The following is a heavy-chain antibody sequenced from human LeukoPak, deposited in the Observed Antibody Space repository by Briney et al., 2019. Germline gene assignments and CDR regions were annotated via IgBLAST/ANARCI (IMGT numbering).Heavy chain of an antibody. CDR3: ARGVTMIVVDAFDI. J-gene: IGHJ3*02. Sequence: SVKVSCKASACTFSSYANGWVRQAPGQGQGWMGRIIPIFGTANYGYKFQGRGTFTTDGATSTASLDLSSLSFEDTAVYYWARGVTMIVVDAFDIWGQGTMVTVSS. CDR2: IIPIFGTA. V-gene: IGHV1-69*05. D-gene: IGHD3-22*01. CDR1: ACTFSSYA.